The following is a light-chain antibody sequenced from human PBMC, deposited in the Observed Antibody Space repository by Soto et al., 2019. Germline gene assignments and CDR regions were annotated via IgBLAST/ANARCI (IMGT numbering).Light chain of an antibody. J-gene: IGKJ1*01. V-gene: IGKV2-30*01. CDR1: QSLVYSDGNTY. Sequence: VVMTQSPLSLPVTLGQPASISCRSSQSLVYSDGNTYLNWFQQRPGQSPRCLIYKVSNRDSGVPDRFSGSGSGTDFTLKISRVEAEDVRVYYCMQGTHWPRTFGQGTKVEIK. CDR3: MQGTHWPRT. CDR2: KVS.